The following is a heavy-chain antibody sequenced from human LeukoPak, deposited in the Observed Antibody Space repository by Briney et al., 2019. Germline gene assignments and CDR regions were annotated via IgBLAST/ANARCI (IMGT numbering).Heavy chain of an antibody. J-gene: IGHJ4*02. CDR3: GRAFPPLRTSSAGDL. CDR2: ISGLSSHI. Sequence: GGSLRLSCSASGFTFSDYDMTWVRQAPGKGLEWVSSISGLSSHIYYGDFVKGRFSISRDNAKNSLYLQMNSLGAEDTAVYYCGRAFPPLRTSSAGDLWGQGTLVTVSS. D-gene: IGHD3-16*01. V-gene: IGHV3-21*01. CDR1: GFTFSDYD.